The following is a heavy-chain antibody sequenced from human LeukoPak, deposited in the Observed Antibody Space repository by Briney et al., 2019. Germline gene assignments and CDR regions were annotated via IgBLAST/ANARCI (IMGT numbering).Heavy chain of an antibody. CDR2: ISAYNGNT. J-gene: IGHJ6*03. D-gene: IGHD1-1*01. V-gene: IGHV1-18*01. CDR1: GYTFTSYG. Sequence: GASVKVSCKASGYTFTSYGISWVRQAPGQGLEWMGWISAYNGNTNYAQKLQGRVTMTTDTSTSTAYMELRSLRSDDTAVYYCVLGTAINYYYYYTDVWGKGTTVTVSS. CDR3: VLGTAINYYYYYTDV.